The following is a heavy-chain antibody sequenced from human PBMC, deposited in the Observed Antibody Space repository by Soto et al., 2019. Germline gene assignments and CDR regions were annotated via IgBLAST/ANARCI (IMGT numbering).Heavy chain of an antibody. Sequence: WGSLRLSCVSSGFTFSVYAMSWVRQAPGKGLQWVSVIYSAGSTYYANSVKGRFTISRDISTNMVYLQMSSLTDEDTAVYYCARAREPEYSSARGLDIWG. V-gene: IGHV3-53*01. CDR1: GFTFSVYA. D-gene: IGHD5-18*01. CDR3: ARAREPEYSSARGLDI. CDR2: IYSAGST. J-gene: IGHJ6*02.